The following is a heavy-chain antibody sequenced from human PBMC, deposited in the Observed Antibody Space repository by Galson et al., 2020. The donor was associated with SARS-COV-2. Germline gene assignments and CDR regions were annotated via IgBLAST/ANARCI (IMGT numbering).Heavy chain of an antibody. Sequence: GKGLEWVSSISSSSSYIYYADSVKGRFTISRDNAKNSLYLQMNSLRAEDTAVYYCARDLGCSGGSCSSVGMDVWGQGTTVTVSS. J-gene: IGHJ6*02. CDR2: ISSSSSYI. D-gene: IGHD2-15*01. V-gene: IGHV3-21*01. CDR3: ARDLGCSGGSCSSVGMDV.